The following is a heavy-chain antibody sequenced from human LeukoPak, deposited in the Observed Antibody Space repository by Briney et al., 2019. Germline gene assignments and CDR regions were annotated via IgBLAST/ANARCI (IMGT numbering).Heavy chain of an antibody. CDR3: ARFDDSSGYYPAAIDY. CDR1: GFTFSSYA. V-gene: IGHV3-23*01. J-gene: IGHJ4*02. CDR2: ICSSGGCT. Sequence: GGSLRLSCAASGFTFSSYAMSWVRQAPGKGLEWVSTICSSGGCTYYADSMKGRFTISRDNSKSTLYLQMNSLRAEDTAVYYCARFDDSSGYYPAAIDYWGQGTLVTVSS. D-gene: IGHD3-22*01.